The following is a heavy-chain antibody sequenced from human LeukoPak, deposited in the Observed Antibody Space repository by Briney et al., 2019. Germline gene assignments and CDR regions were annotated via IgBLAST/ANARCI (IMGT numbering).Heavy chain of an antibody. CDR2: IKSKSAGGTT. V-gene: IGHV3-15*07. CDR1: GLTLSNVW. J-gene: IGHJ4*02. Sequence: GGSLRLSCAVSGLTLSNVWMNWVRQAPEKGLEWVGHIKSKSAGGTTDFAAPVKGRFTISRDDSKNTLYLQMNSLTSEDTAVYYCAQGSGQYYEYWGQGTLDTVSS. CDR3: AQGSGQYYEY. D-gene: IGHD3-22*01.